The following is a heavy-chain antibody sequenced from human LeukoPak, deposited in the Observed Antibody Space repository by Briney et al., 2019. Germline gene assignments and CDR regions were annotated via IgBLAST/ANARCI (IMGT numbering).Heavy chain of an antibody. Sequence: AAVTVSCTASGGTFSSYTINRVRQAPGQGLEWMGGIIPVFVTANYVQKFQGRVTIIADESTSTAYMELSSLISEDTAVYYCAETHGVPWGQGTLVTVSS. CDR3: AETHGVP. V-gene: IGHV1-69*13. D-gene: IGHD2-8*01. J-gene: IGHJ4*02. CDR2: IIPVFVTA. CDR1: GGTFSSYT.